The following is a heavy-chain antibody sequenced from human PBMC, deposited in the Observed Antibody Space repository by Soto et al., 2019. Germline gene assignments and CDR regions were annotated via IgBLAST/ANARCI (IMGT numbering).Heavy chain of an antibody. CDR1: GYNINSHA. V-gene: IGHV1-18*01. J-gene: IGHJ4*02. CDR2: ISAYNGNT. Sequence: ASVKVSCKASGYNINSHAIHWVRQAPGQRLEWMGWISAYNGNTNYAQKLQGRVTMTTDTSTSTAYMELRSLRSDDTAVYYCAIDPFFPVVITTLLDYLGQGNLVTVSS. D-gene: IGHD3-22*01. CDR3: AIDPFFPVVITTLLDY.